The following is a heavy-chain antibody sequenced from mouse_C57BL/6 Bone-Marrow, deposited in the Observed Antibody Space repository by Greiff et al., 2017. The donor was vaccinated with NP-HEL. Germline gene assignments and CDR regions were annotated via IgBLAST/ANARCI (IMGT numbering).Heavy chain of an antibody. J-gene: IGHJ3*01. CDR1: EYEFPSHD. Sequence: EVQRVESGGGLVQPGESLKLSCESNEYEFPSHDMSWVRKTPEKRLEFVAAITSDGGSTYYPDTMERRFIISRDNTKKTLYLQMSSLRSEDTALYYCARLGYSNYSFAYWGQGTLVTVSA. V-gene: IGHV5-2*01. CDR2: ITSDGGST. CDR3: ARLGYSNYSFAY. D-gene: IGHD2-5*01.